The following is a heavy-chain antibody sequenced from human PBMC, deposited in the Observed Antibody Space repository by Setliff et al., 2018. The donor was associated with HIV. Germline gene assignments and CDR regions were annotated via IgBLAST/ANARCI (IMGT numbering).Heavy chain of an antibody. CDR3: ARRTDSPGPVWYFDI. D-gene: IGHD1-1*01. CDR2: IFYSGGT. V-gene: IGHV4-59*12. Sequence: SETLSLTCTVSGGSLNRYYWGWIRQAPGKGLEWLGYIFYSGGTNYNAHPSLKSRVPILVDTSKNQFSLRLSALTAADTAVYYCARRTDSPGPVWYFDIWGRGTLVTV. CDR1: GGSLNRYY. J-gene: IGHJ2*01.